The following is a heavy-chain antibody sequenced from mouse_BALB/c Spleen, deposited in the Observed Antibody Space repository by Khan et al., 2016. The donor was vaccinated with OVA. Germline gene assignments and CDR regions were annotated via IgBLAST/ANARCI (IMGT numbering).Heavy chain of an antibody. D-gene: IGHD1-1*02. CDR1: GFSLTNYC. CDR2: IWSDGST. CDR3: ARQPHYHYNVMDY. J-gene: IGHJ4*01. V-gene: IGHV2-6-1*01. Sequence: QVQLKESGPGLVAPSQSLSITCTISGFSLTNYCVHWVRQPPGKGLEWLAVIWSDGSTTYNYALKSSLTITKDNSKGQVFLKMNSLQTDDTAIYFSARQPHYHYNVMDYWGQGTSVTVSS.